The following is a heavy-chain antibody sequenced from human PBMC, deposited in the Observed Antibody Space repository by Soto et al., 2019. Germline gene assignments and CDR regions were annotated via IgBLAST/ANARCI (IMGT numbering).Heavy chain of an antibody. Sequence: PSEPVSLTCGVSWDTSRSSGWCTWVRQPPGKGLEWIGEVFHTGNTNYNPSLKSRVTMSVDKSTNEFSLKVTSVTAADTAIYYCARKAWVRFDFWGQGALVSVYS. D-gene: IGHD7-27*01. V-gene: IGHV4-4*02. J-gene: IGHJ4*02. CDR2: VFHTGNT. CDR1: WDTSRSSGW. CDR3: ARKAWVRFDF.